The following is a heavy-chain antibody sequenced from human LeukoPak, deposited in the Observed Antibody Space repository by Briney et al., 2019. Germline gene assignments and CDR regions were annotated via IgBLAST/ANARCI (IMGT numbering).Heavy chain of an antibody. D-gene: IGHD3-3*01. J-gene: IGHJ4*02. Sequence: SETLSLTCTVSGGSFSSGSYYWSWLRQPPGKGLEWIGYIYYSGNTNYNPSLKSRVTISVDTSKNQFSLKLSSVTAADTAVYYCARDHSFFSGLDYWGQGTLVTVSS. CDR2: IYYSGNT. CDR1: GGSFSSGSYY. V-gene: IGHV4-61*01. CDR3: ARDHSFFSGLDY.